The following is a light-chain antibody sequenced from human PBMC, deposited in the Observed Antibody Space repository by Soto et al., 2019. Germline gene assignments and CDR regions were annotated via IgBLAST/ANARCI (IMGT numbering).Light chain of an antibody. CDR1: SSDVGTYNY. CDR3: SSYSSSSTLVV. Sequence: QSALTQPASVSGSPGQSITISCTGTSSDVGTYNYVSWYQQHPGKAPKLMIYEVTHRPSGVSNRFSASKSGNTASLTISGLQAEDEADYYCSSYSSSSTLVVFGGGTKLTVL. CDR2: EVT. J-gene: IGLJ2*01. V-gene: IGLV2-14*01.